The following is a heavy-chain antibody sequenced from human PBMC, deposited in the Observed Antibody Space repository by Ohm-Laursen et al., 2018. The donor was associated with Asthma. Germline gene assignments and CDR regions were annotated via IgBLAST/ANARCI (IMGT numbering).Heavy chain of an antibody. CDR3: ARGSFYYESTGYYFFDH. Sequence: SDTLSLTCTVSGGSISNGSYYWSWIRQHPGKGLEWIGYIYYSGSTYYNPSLKSRVTISIDTSKNQFSLKLTSVTAADTAVYYCARGSFYYESTGYYFFDHWGQGALVTVSS. CDR2: IYYSGST. J-gene: IGHJ4*02. D-gene: IGHD3-22*01. CDR1: GGSISNGSYY. V-gene: IGHV4-31*03.